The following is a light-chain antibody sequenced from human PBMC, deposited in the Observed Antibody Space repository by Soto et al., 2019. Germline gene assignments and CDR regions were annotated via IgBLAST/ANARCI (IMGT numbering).Light chain of an antibody. V-gene: IGKV3-11*01. Sequence: EIVLTQSPATLSLSPGERATLSCRASQSVSSYLAWYQQKPGQAPRLLIYDAATRATGIPGRFSGSGSGTDFTLTISSLEPEDFAVYYCQQRSNWPYTFGQGTKLEIK. CDR2: DAA. J-gene: IGKJ2*01. CDR1: QSVSSY. CDR3: QQRSNWPYT.